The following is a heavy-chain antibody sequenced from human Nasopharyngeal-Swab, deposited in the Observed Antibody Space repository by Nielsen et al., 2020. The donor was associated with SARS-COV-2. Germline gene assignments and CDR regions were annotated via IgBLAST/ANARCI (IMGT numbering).Heavy chain of an antibody. V-gene: IGHV3-7*01. D-gene: IGHD4-23*01. Sequence: WIRQPPGKGLEWVANIKQDGSEKYYVDSVKGRFTISRDNAKNSLYLQMNSLRAEDKAGDYWARGGKKNLNNYYGMDVWGQGTTVTVSS. CDR3: ARGGKKNLNNYYGMDV. J-gene: IGHJ6*02. CDR2: IKQDGSEK.